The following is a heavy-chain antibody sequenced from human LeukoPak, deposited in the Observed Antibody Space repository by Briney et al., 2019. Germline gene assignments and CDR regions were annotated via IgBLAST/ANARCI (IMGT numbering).Heavy chain of an antibody. V-gene: IGHV3-23*01. Sequence: PGGSLRLSCAASGFTFSSYAMSWVRQAPGKGLEWVSAISGGGGGTYYADSVKGRFTISRDNSKYTLYLQINSLRAEDTAVYYCAKKVKYSSSYTDYWGQGTLVTVSS. J-gene: IGHJ4*02. CDR1: GFTFSSYA. CDR3: AKKVKYSSSYTDY. CDR2: ISGGGGGT. D-gene: IGHD6-13*01.